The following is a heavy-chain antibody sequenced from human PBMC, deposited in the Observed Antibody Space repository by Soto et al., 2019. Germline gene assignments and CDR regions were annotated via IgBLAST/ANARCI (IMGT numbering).Heavy chain of an antibody. V-gene: IGHV3-11*06. Sequence: QVQLVESGGGLVKPGGSLRLSCAASGFTFSDYYMSWIRQAPGKGLEWVSYISSSSSYTNYADSVKGRFTISRDNAKNSLYLQMNSLRAEDTAVYYCARTGSSSPYYYYGMDVWGQGTTVTVSS. J-gene: IGHJ6*02. CDR1: GFTFSDYY. CDR2: ISSSSSYT. D-gene: IGHD6-6*01. CDR3: ARTGSSSPYYYYGMDV.